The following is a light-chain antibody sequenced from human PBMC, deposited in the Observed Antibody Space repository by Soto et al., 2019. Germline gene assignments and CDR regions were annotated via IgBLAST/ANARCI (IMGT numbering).Light chain of an antibody. CDR3: QEYYSYPHT. Sequence: AIRMTQSPSSFSASTGDRVTITCRASQGISSYLAWYQQKPGKAPKLLIYAASTLQSGVPSRFSGSGSGTDFTLTISCLQSEDFATDYCQEYYSYPHTCGQGIKVEIK. V-gene: IGKV1-8*01. CDR1: QGISSY. CDR2: AAS. J-gene: IGKJ1*01.